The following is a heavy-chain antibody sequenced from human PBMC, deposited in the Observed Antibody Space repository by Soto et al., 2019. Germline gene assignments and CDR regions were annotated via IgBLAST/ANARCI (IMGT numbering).Heavy chain of an antibody. CDR2: ISAYNGNT. D-gene: IGHD3-10*01. CDR3: APQGSYLSHADY. V-gene: IGHV1-18*01. Sequence: QVQLVQSGAEVKKPGASVKVSCKASGYTFTSYGISWVRQAPGQGLEWMGWISAYNGNTNYARKLQGRVTRTTDTSTSTAYMEMRSIRSDATAENYAAPQGSYLSHADYGGQGALVTVSS. CDR1: GYTFTSYG. J-gene: IGHJ4*02.